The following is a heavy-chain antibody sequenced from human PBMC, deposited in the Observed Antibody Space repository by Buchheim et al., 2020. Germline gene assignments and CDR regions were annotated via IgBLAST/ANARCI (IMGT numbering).Heavy chain of an antibody. V-gene: IGHV3-30*18. CDR3: AKPPDYDFWSGYYALYY. Sequence: QVQLVESGGGVVQPGRSLRLSCAASGFTFSTYAMHWVRQAPGKGLEWVAVVSYDGSNKYYADSVKGRFTISRDNSQNTLYLQMNSLRAEDTAVYYCAKPPDYDFWSGYYALYYWGQGTL. CDR1: GFTFSTYA. J-gene: IGHJ4*02. CDR2: VSYDGSNK. D-gene: IGHD3-3*01.